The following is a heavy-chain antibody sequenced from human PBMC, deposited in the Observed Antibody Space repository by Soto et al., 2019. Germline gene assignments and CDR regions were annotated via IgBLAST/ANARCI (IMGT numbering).Heavy chain of an antibody. CDR3: AASSMGLFDS. D-gene: IGHD3-16*01. V-gene: IGHV1-58*02. CDR2: IVVGVGNT. J-gene: IGHJ4*02. Sequence: QMQLVQSGPEVKNPGTSVKVSCKASGFTFSSSAIQWVRQARGQRLEWIGRIVVGVGNTNYAQKFRERVTITRDMSTSTAYMVLSSLRSEDTAVYFCAASSMGLFDSWGQGTLVTVSS. CDR1: GFTFSSSA.